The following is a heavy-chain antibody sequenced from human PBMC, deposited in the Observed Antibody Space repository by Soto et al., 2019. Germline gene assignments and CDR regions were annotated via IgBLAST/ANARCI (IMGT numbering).Heavy chain of an antibody. D-gene: IGHD1-26*01. Sequence: PSQTLSLPKTVSGSSMGSFSWRWILQPPGRGLEYNRYIYYTASTNYNSSLNSRVTISVDTSKNQLSLKLSSVTAADTAVYYCARSLYSGRYPNWFDPWGQGILLTVHS. V-gene: IGHV4-59*01. J-gene: IGHJ5*02. CDR2: IYYTAST. CDR1: GSSMGSFS. CDR3: ARSLYSGRYPNWFDP.